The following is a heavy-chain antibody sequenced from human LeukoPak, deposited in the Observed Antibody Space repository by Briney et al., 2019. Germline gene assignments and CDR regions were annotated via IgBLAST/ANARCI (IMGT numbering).Heavy chain of an antibody. CDR2: IYYSGST. J-gene: IGHJ4*02. V-gene: IGHV4-31*03. CDR1: GGSISSGGYY. Sequence: SETLSLTCTVSGGSISSGGYYWSWIRQHPGKGLEWIGYIYYSGSTYYNPSLKSRVTISADTSKNQFSLKLSSVTAADTAVYYCARSGRSGSWPNFDYWGQGTVVTVSS. D-gene: IGHD6-13*01. CDR3: ARSGRSGSWPNFDY.